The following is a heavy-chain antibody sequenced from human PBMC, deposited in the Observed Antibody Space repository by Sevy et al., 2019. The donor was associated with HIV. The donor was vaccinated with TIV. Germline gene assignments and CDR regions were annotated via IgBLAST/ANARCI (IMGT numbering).Heavy chain of an antibody. CDR1: GGSVSSGSYY. D-gene: IGHD2-2*02. Sequence: SETLSLTCTVSGGSVSSGSYYWSWIRQPPGKGLEWIGYIYYSGSTNYNPSLKSRVTISVDTSKNQFSLKLSSVTAAETAVYYCARYCSSTSCYSHDAFDIWGQGTMVTVSS. CDR3: ARYCSSTSCYSHDAFDI. J-gene: IGHJ3*02. CDR2: IYYSGST. V-gene: IGHV4-61*01.